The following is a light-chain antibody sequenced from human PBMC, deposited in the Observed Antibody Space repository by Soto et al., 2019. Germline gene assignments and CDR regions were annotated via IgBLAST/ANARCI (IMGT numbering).Light chain of an antibody. V-gene: IGLV2-8*01. CDR1: SSDVGGYNY. CDR3: SSYADSNNVL. J-gene: IGLJ2*01. Sequence: QSALTQPPSASGSPGQSVTISCTGTSSDVGGYNYVSWHQQHPGKAPKLMIYEVNKRPSGVPDRFSGSKSGNTASLTVSGLQAEDEADYYCSSYADSNNVLFGGGTKVTVL. CDR2: EVN.